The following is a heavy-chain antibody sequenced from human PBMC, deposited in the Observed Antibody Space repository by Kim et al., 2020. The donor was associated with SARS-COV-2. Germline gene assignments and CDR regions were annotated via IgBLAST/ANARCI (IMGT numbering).Heavy chain of an antibody. Sequence: GGSLRLSCAASGFTFSSYAMRWVRQAPGKGLEWVSVICGNGGSTYYADSVKGRFTIPRDNSKNTLYLQMNSLRAEDTAVYYCARGGASIVRGAFEIWGQGTMVTVSS. V-gene: IGHV3-23*01. CDR2: ICGNGGST. J-gene: IGHJ3*02. CDR3: ARGGASIVRGAFEI. CDR1: GFTFSSYA. D-gene: IGHD3-10*01.